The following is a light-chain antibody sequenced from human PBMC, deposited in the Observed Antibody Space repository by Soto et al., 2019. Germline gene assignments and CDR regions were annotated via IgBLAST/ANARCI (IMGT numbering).Light chain of an antibody. V-gene: IGKV3-20*01. CDR2: GAS. CDR3: QQWA. Sequence: EIVLTQSPGNLSLYPGERATLSCRASQSVSSSYLTWYIQKPGQAPRLLTYGASSRATGIPDSFSGSGSGIDFTITISRLEPEYFAVYYCQQWAFGQGTRLEIK. CDR1: QSVSSSY. J-gene: IGKJ5*01.